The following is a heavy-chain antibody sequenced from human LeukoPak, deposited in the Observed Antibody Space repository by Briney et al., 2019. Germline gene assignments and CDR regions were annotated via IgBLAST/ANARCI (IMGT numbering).Heavy chain of an antibody. CDR3: ARRFRDVVEIPAPDY. CDR1: GFTFTSYV. CDR2: ILAGGTT. Sequence: PGGSLRLSCAASGFTFTSYVMNWVRQAPGKGLEWVSAILAGGTTYYADSVKGRFTISRDNSKNTLYLQMNSLRAEDTAMYYCARRFRDVVEIPAPDYWGQGTLVTVSS. D-gene: IGHD2-2*01. V-gene: IGHV3-23*01. J-gene: IGHJ4*02.